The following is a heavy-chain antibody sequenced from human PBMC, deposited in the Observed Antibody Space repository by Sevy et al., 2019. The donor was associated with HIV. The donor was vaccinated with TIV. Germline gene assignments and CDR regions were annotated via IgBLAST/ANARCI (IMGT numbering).Heavy chain of an antibody. V-gene: IGHV3-23*01. CDR1: GFTFSNYA. CDR2: IGISGGNT. Sequence: GGSLRLSCAASGFTFSNYAMSWVRQAPGKGLEWVSSIGISGGNTYYADSEKGRFTISRDNYKNTLYLQMNSLRAEDTAVYYCAKEWTQLSDWYGELDYWGQGSLVTVSS. J-gene: IGHJ4*02. D-gene: IGHD6-19*01. CDR3: AKEWTQLSDWYGELDY.